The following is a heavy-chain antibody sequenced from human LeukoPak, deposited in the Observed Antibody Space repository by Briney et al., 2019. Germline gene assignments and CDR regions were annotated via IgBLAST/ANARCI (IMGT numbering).Heavy chain of an antibody. V-gene: IGHV1-2*02. J-gene: IGHJ5*02. CDR3: ARKSSGWYHWFDP. CDR2: INPNSGGT. Sequence: ASVKVSCKASGYIFIGYYMHWVRQAPGQGLEWMGWINPNSGGTNYAQKFQGRVTMTRDTSISTAYMELSRLRSDDTAVYYCARKSSGWYHWFDPWGQGTLVTVSS. CDR1: GYIFIGYY. D-gene: IGHD6-19*01.